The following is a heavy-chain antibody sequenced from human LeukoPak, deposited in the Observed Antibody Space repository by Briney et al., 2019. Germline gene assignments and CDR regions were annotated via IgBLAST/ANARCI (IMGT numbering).Heavy chain of an antibody. CDR1: GGSMNNYY. D-gene: IGHD7-27*01. Sequence: SETLSLTCTVSGGSMNNYYWIWLRQPPGKGLEWIGYIYYSGSTTYNPSLKSRVTMSVDTSKTQFSLQLSSVTAADTAVYYCARHTPNRGGDAFDIWGQGTMVTVSS. CDR3: ARHTPNRGGDAFDI. V-gene: IGHV4-59*08. CDR2: IYYSGST. J-gene: IGHJ3*02.